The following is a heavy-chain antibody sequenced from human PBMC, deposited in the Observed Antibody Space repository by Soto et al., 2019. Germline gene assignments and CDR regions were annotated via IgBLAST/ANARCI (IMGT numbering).Heavy chain of an antibody. CDR1: GFTFTSSA. CDR2: IVVGSGNT. V-gene: IGHV1-58*01. Sequence: ASVKVSCKASGFTFTSSAVQWVRQARGQRLEWIGWIVVGSGNTNYAQKFQERVTITRDMSTSTAYMELSSLRSEDTAVYYCAAPHRAYYYSSGYYYEDDYWGQGTLVTVSS. J-gene: IGHJ4*02. D-gene: IGHD3-22*01. CDR3: AAPHRAYYYSSGYYYEDDY.